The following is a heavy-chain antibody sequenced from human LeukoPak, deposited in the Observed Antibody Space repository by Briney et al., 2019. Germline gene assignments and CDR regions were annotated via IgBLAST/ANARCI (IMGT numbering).Heavy chain of an antibody. D-gene: IGHD6-13*01. CDR1: GFTFSSYE. Sequence: PGGSLRLSCAASGFTFSSYEMNWVRQAPGKGLEWVSYISSSGSTIYYADSVKGRFTISRDNAKNSLYLQMNSLRAEDTAVYYCAIHQRIAAAGFYDYWGQGTLVTVSS. CDR3: AIHQRIAAAGFYDY. V-gene: IGHV3-48*03. CDR2: ISSSGSTI. J-gene: IGHJ4*02.